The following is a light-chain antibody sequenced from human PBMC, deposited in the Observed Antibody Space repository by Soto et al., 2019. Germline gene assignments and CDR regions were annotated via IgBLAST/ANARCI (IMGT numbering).Light chain of an antibody. V-gene: IGKV3-11*01. CDR1: QNIIRY. Sequence: EIVLTQSPATLSLSPRERATLSCRASQNIIRYLAWYQQKPGQAPRLLISDASNRATGIPARFSGSGSGTDFTLTITSLEPEDFAVYYCQQRYGWPPITFGQGTRLDIK. J-gene: IGKJ5*01. CDR2: DAS. CDR3: QQRYGWPPIT.